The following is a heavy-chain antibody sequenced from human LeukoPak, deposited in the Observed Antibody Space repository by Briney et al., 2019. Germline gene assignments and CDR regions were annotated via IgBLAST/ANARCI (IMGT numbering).Heavy chain of an antibody. V-gene: IGHV3-30*03. CDR2: ISYDGGNK. D-gene: IGHD1-14*01. Sequence: GGSLRLSCAASGFTFSSYDMHWVRQAPGKGLEWVTLISYDGGNKYYGDSVKGRFTISRDNSKNTLYLQMTSLRVEDTAFYYCATNSRRPHQYYMDVWGKGTTVTVSS. CDR1: GFTFSSYD. CDR3: ATNSRRPHQYYMDV. J-gene: IGHJ6*03.